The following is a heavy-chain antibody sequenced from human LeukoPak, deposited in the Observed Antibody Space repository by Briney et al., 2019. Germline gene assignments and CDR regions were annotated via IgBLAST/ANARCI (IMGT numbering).Heavy chain of an antibody. CDR2: ISYDGSNK. CDR1: GFTFSSYA. Sequence: GGSLRLSCAASGFTFSSYAMHWVRQAPGKGLEWVAVISYDGSNKYYADSVKGRFTISRDNSKNTLYLQMNSLRAEDTAVYYCARSGVPLLGYYYYGMDVWGQGTTVTVSS. D-gene: IGHD3-10*01. J-gene: IGHJ6*02. CDR3: ARSGVPLLGYYYYGMDV. V-gene: IGHV3-30-3*01.